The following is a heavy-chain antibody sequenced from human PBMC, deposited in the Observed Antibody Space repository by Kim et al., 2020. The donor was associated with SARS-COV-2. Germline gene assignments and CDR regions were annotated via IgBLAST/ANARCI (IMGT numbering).Heavy chain of an antibody. CDR2: IIPIFGTA. CDR1: GGTFSSYA. J-gene: IGHJ4*02. Sequence: SVKVSCKASGGTFSSYAISWVRQAPGQGLEWMGGIIPIFGTANYAQKFQGRVTITADESTSTAYMELSSLRSEDTAVYYCARDRASYCSGGSCYGTYFDYWGQGTLVTVSS. V-gene: IGHV1-69*13. CDR3: ARDRASYCSGGSCYGTYFDY. D-gene: IGHD2-15*01.